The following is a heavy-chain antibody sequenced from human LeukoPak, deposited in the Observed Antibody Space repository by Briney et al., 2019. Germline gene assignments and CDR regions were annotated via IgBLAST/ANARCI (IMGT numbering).Heavy chain of an antibody. V-gene: IGHV3-53*01. CDR2: IYRCGST. D-gene: IGHD5-18*01. CDR1: CLNLNWKF. CDR3: ARHGPQTLIHTHGANSYYYEMDV. J-gene: IGHJ6*04. Sequence: HSCGLYCLNLNWKFLSWVRPAPGKGRDGVSVIYRCGSTYQADSVKDRFTISRDNSNKALYLHVNSLSADHTAVYVCARHGPQTLIHTHGANSYYYEMDVCGKGTTVTVSS.